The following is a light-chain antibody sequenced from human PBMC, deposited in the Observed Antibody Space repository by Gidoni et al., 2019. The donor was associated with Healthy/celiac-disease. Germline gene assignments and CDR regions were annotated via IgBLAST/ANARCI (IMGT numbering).Light chain of an antibody. CDR2: WAS. CDR3: QQYYSTPYT. J-gene: IGKJ2*01. CDR1: QKVLYNSNNKNY. V-gene: IGKV4-1*01. Sequence: DRVMTRSPDSRAVSLGERATINCKYSQKVLYNSNNKNYLALYHQKPGQPPKLLIYWASTRESGVPVRFRGSGSGTDFTLPLSSLPAEDVAVYYCQQYYSTPYTFGQGTQLEIK.